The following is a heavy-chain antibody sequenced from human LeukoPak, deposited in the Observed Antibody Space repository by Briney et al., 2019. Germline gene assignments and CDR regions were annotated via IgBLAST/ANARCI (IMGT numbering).Heavy chain of an antibody. CDR1: GFTFSSYW. J-gene: IGHJ3*02. V-gene: IGHV3-7*01. CDR3: ARVGGWLFSRFGAFDI. CDR2: IKQDGSEK. Sequence: GGSLRLSCAASGFTFSSYWMSWVRQAPGKGLEWVANIKQDGSEKFYVDSVKGRFTISRDNAKNSLYLQMNSLRAEDTAVYYCARVGGWLFSRFGAFDIWGQGTMVTVSS. D-gene: IGHD3-22*01.